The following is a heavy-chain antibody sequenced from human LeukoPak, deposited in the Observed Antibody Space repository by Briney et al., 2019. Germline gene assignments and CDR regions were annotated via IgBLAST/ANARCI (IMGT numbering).Heavy chain of an antibody. J-gene: IGHJ4*02. CDR2: ISPSGSEV. D-gene: IGHD1-26*01. CDR1: GFDFRTYE. Sequence: GGSLRLSCAASGFDFRTYEMNWVRQAPGKGLEWVSYISPSGSEVKYADSVKGRFSISRDNAMNSLYLQMNSLRAEDTAVYYCTRDEVGATTEFDSWGQGILLTVSS. CDR3: TRDEVGATTEFDS. V-gene: IGHV3-48*03.